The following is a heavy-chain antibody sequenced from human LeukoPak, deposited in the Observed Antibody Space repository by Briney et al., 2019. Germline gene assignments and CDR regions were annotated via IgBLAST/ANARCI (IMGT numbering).Heavy chain of an antibody. V-gene: IGHV1-58*02. CDR2: IVVGSGNT. CDR3: AATVDYCSGGSCYNHYYGMDV. CDR1: GFTFTSSA. D-gene: IGHD2-15*01. Sequence: SVKVSCKASGFTFTSSAMQWVRQARGQRLEWIGWIVVGSGNTNYAQKFQERVTITRDMSTSTAYMELSSLRSEDTVVYYCAATVDYCSGGSCYNHYYGMDVWGQGTTVTVSS. J-gene: IGHJ6*02.